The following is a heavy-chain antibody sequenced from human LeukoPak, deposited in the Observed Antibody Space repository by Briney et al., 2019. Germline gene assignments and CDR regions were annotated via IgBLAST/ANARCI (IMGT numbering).Heavy chain of an antibody. J-gene: IGHJ1*01. V-gene: IGHV3-15*01. CDR1: GFTFSNAW. CDR3: TTDLKWLGTFTDFQH. D-gene: IGHD6-19*01. Sequence: PGGSLRLSCAASGFTFSNAWMSRVRQAPGKGLEWVGRIKSKTDGGTTDYAAPVKGRFTISRDDSKNTLYLQMNSLKTEDTAVYYCTTDLKWLGTFTDFQHWGQGTLVTVSS. CDR2: IKSKTDGGTT.